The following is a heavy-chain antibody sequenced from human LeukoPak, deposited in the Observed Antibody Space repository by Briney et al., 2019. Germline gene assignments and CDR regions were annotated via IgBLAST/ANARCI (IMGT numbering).Heavy chain of an antibody. Sequence: GGSLRLSCAASGFTFSSYSMNWVRQAPGKGLEWVSSISSSSSYIYYADSVKGRFTISRDNARNSLYLQMNSLRAEDTAVYYCASFGGEMAILGYHFDYWGQGTLVTVSS. V-gene: IGHV3-21*01. CDR1: GFTFSSYS. CDR3: ASFGGEMAILGYHFDY. D-gene: IGHD5-24*01. CDR2: ISSSSSYI. J-gene: IGHJ4*02.